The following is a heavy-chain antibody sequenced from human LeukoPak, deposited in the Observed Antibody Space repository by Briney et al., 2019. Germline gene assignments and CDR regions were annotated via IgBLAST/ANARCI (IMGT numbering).Heavy chain of an antibody. V-gene: IGHV4-59*01. CDR2: IYYSGST. CDR1: GGSISSYY. Sequence: PSETPSLTCTVSGGSISSYYWSWIRQPPGKGLEWIGYIYYSGSTNYNPSLKSRVTISVDTSKNQFSLKLSSVTAADTAVYYCARFGGTYSYGSNDYWGQGTLVTVSS. D-gene: IGHD5-18*01. CDR3: ARFGGTYSYGSNDY. J-gene: IGHJ4*02.